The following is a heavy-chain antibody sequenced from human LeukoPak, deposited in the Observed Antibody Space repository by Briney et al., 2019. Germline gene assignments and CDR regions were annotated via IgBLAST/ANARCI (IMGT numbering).Heavy chain of an antibody. D-gene: IGHD2/OR15-2a*01. J-gene: IGHJ4*02. Sequence: PGGSLRLSCAASGFSFSTYWMTWVRQAPGKGLEWVANIKEDGSEENYVDSVKGRFTISGDNAKNSLYLQMNSLRAEDTAVYYCARGGYYHYLWGQGTLVTVSS. CDR2: IKEDGSEE. V-gene: IGHV3-7*04. CDR3: ARGGYYHYL. CDR1: GFSFSTYW.